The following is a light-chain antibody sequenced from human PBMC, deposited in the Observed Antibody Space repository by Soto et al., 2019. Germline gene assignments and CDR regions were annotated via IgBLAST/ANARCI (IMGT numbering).Light chain of an antibody. J-gene: IGLJ2*01. Sequence: QSVLTQPPSVSGATGKRVTISCTGSSSNIGAVYDVHWYQQLPGTAPKLLIYGNSNRPSRVPDRFSGSKSGTSASLAITGLQAEDEADYYCQSYDSSLSGVVFGGGTKLTVL. V-gene: IGLV1-40*01. CDR1: SSNIGAVYD. CDR3: QSYDSSLSGVV. CDR2: GNS.